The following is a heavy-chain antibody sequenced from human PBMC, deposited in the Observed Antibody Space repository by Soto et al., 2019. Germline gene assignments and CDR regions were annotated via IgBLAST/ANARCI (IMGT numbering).Heavy chain of an antibody. V-gene: IGHV4-30-4*01. J-gene: IGHJ5*01. D-gene: IGHD2-15*01. CDR2: IYKSATT. CDR3: ARGRYCLTGRCFPNWFDS. CDR1: GDSISSVDYF. Sequence: SETLSLTCSVSGDSISSVDYFWAWIRQPPGQALEYIGYIYKSATTYYNPSFESRVAISLDTSKSQFSLNVTSVTAADTAVYFCARGRYCLTGRCFPNWFDSWGQGTLVTVS.